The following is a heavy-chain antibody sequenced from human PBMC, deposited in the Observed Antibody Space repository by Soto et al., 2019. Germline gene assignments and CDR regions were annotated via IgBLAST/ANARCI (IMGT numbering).Heavy chain of an antibody. Sequence: KPSETLSLTCAVSGYSISSGYYWGWIRQPPGKGLEWIGSIYHSGSTYYNPSLKSRVTISVDTSKNQFSLKLSSVTAADTAVYYCARHYYDSSGYNFDYWGQGTLVTVS. CDR3: ARHYYDSSGYNFDY. D-gene: IGHD3-22*01. CDR1: GYSISSGYY. CDR2: IYHSGST. V-gene: IGHV4-38-2*01. J-gene: IGHJ4*02.